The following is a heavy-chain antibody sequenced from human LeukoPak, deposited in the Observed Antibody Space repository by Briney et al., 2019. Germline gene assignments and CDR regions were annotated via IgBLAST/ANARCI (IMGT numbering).Heavy chain of an antibody. D-gene: IGHD4-17*01. Sequence: PGGSLRLSCAASGFTFSSYSMNWVRQAPGKGLEWVSSISSSSSYIYYAGSVKGRFTISRDNAKNSLYLQMNSLRAEDTAVYYCARGTTVTTGPFDYWGQGTLVTVSS. J-gene: IGHJ4*02. CDR2: ISSSSSYI. CDR3: ARGTTVTTGPFDY. CDR1: GFTFSSYS. V-gene: IGHV3-21*01.